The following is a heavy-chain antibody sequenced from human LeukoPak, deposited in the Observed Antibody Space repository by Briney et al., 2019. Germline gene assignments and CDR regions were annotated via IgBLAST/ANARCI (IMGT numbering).Heavy chain of an antibody. J-gene: IGHJ4*02. D-gene: IGHD6-19*01. V-gene: IGHV4-59*01. CDR2: IYYSGST. Sequence: KPSETLSLTCTVSGGSISSYYWSWIRQPPGKGLEWIGYIYYSGSTNYNPSLKSRVTMSVDTSKNQFSLKLSSVTAADTAVYYCARGAGIAVAGTWVDYWGQGTLATVSS. CDR3: ARGAGIAVAGTWVDY. CDR1: GGSISSYY.